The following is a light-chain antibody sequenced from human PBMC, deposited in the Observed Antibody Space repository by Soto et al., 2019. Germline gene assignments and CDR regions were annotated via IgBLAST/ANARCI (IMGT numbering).Light chain of an antibody. V-gene: IGKV3-15*01. Sequence: EIVMTQSPGTLSLSPGERATLSCRSSQSVTNNQLAWFRQKPGQAPRLIIYGASTRATGIPARFSGSGSGTEFTLTISSLQSEDFAVYYCQQYNNWPQTLGQGTKVDIK. CDR1: QSVTNN. CDR2: GAS. J-gene: IGKJ1*01. CDR3: QQYNNWPQT.